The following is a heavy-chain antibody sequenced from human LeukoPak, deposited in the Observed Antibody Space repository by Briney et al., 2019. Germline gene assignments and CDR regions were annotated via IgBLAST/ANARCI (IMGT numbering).Heavy chain of an antibody. J-gene: IGHJ6*03. V-gene: IGHV3-30*04. Sequence: GGSLRLSCAASGLTFSSYAMHWVRQAPGKGLEWVAVISYDGSNKYYADSVKGRFTISRDDSKNTLYLQMNSLRAEDTAVYYCAKDFYDFWSGYYLVPPMDVWGKGTTVTVSS. CDR3: AKDFYDFWSGYYLVPPMDV. D-gene: IGHD3-3*01. CDR1: GLTFSSYA. CDR2: ISYDGSNK.